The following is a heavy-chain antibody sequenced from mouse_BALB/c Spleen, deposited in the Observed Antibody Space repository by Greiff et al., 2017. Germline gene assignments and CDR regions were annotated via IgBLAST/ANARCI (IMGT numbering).Heavy chain of an antibody. CDR1: GYTFTSYW. CDR2: INPSTGYT. CDR3: AMVYDYAYDMDY. V-gene: IGHV1-7*01. J-gene: IGHJ4*01. Sequence: QVQLQQSGAELAKPGASVKMSCKASGYTFTSYWMHWVKQRPGQGLEWIGYINPSTGYTEYNQKFKDKATLTADKSSSTAYMQLSSLTSEDSAVYYCAMVYDYAYDMDYWGQGTSVTVSS. D-gene: IGHD2-4*01.